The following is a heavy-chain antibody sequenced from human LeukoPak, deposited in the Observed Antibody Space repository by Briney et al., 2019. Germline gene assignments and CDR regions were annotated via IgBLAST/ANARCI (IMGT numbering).Heavy chain of an antibody. CDR1: GFTFSSYW. J-gene: IGHJ3*02. Sequence: GGSLRLSCAASGFTFSSYWMSWVRQAPGKGLEWVANIKQDGSEKYYMDSVKGRFTISRDNAKNSLYLQMNSLRAEDTAVYYCARDYDTAMVRSLDAFDIWGQGTMVTVSS. CDR2: IKQDGSEK. CDR3: ARDYDTAMVRSLDAFDI. V-gene: IGHV3-7*01. D-gene: IGHD5-18*01.